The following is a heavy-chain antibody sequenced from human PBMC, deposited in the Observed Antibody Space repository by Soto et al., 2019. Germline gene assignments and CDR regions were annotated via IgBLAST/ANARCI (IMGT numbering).Heavy chain of an antibody. Sequence: QLQLQEYGSGLVKPSQTLSLTCAVSGGSISSGGYSWSWIRQAPGKGLEWICDIYLSGSTYYNPSLTSQVTISVDRSKNPFSLKLSSVTAADTAVYYCASGPPFGRWGQGTLVTVSS. D-gene: IGHD3-3*01. CDR3: ASGPPFGR. J-gene: IGHJ4*02. CDR1: GGSISSGGYS. CDR2: IYLSGST. V-gene: IGHV4-30-2*01.